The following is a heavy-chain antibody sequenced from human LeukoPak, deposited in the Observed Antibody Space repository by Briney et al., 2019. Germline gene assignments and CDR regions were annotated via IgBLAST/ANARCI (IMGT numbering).Heavy chain of an antibody. Sequence: GRSLRLSCAASGFTFDDYAMHWVRQAPGKGLEWVSGISWDSGSIGYADSVKSRFTISRDNAKNSLYLQMNSLRAEDTALYYCAKANSPNTMVRDPAEAFDIWGQGTMVTVSS. V-gene: IGHV3-9*01. CDR2: ISWDSGSI. CDR1: GFTFDDYA. D-gene: IGHD3-10*01. CDR3: AKANSPNTMVRDPAEAFDI. J-gene: IGHJ3*02.